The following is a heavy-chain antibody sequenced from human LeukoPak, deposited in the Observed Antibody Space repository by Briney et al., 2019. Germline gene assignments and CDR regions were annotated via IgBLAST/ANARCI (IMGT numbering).Heavy chain of an antibody. V-gene: IGHV3-7*04. D-gene: IGHD2-21*02. CDR1: GFTFRTYW. CDR3: SRGDDFSRDS. J-gene: IGHJ5*01. Sequence: GGSLRLSCAASGFTFRTYWMSGVRQAPGKGLEWVANIHPDGIEKYHVDSAKGRFTILRDNARNLLYLQMSSLRADDTAVYYCSRGDDFSRDSWGQGTLVTVSS. CDR2: IHPDGIEK.